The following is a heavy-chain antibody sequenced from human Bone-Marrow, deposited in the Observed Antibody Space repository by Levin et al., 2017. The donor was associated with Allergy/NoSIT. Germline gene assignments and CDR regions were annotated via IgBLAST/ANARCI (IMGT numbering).Heavy chain of an antibody. D-gene: IGHD4-17*01. V-gene: IGHV4-34*01. Sequence: SQTLSLTCAVYGGSFSGYYWSWIRQPPGKGLEWIGEINHSGSTNYNPSLKSRVTISVDTSKNQFSLKLSSVTAADTAVYYCARDYGDTVRFDYWGQGTLVTVSS. CDR2: INHSGST. J-gene: IGHJ4*02. CDR3: ARDYGDTVRFDY. CDR1: GGSFSGYY.